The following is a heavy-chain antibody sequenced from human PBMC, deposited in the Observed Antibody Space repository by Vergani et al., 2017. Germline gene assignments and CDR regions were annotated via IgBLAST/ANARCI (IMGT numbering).Heavy chain of an antibody. D-gene: IGHD5-12*01. J-gene: IGHJ4*02. CDR3: ARDEVATIGEYYFDY. Sequence: QVQVVQSGAEVKKSGASVKVSCKTSGYTFSNYYMHWVRQAPGQGLEWMGIINPSGGHTNYAQKFQGRVTMTRDTSTSTVYMELSSLRSEDTAIYYCARDEVATIGEYYFDYWGQGTLVTVSS. CDR1: GYTFSNYY. CDR2: INPSGGHT. V-gene: IGHV1-46*01.